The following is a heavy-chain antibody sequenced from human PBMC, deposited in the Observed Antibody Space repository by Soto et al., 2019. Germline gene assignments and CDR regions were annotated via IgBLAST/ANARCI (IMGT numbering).Heavy chain of an antibody. CDR1: GYTFTGYY. CDR2: INPNSGGT. J-gene: IGHJ4*02. V-gene: IGHV1-2*04. CDR3: ARGDNGYCFYYFHX. Sequence: ASVKVSCKASGYTFTGYYMHWVRQAPGQGLEWMGCINPNSGGTNYAKKFQGCVTMTRDTSISTAYMELSRLRSDDTAVYYCARGDNGYCFYYFHXWGQVTPVTVSX. D-gene: IGHD2-21*01.